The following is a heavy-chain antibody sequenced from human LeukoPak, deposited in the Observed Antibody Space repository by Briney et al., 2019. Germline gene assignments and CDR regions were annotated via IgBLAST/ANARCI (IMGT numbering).Heavy chain of an antibody. D-gene: IGHD6-6*01. V-gene: IGHV4-34*01. Sequence: PSETLSLTCAVYGGSFSGYYWSWIRQPRGKWLEWIGEINHSGSTNYNPSLKSRVTISVDTSKNQFSLKLSSLTAADTAVYYCARGLRKYSRSSSPVYWGQGTLVTVSS. J-gene: IGHJ4*02. CDR1: GGSFSGYY. CDR2: INHSGST. CDR3: ARGLRKYSRSSSPVY.